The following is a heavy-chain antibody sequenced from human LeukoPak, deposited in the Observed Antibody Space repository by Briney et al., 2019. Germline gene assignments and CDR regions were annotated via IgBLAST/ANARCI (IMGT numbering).Heavy chain of an antibody. CDR2: IYTSGST. CDR1: GGSISSYY. CDR3: AREEGEYDSSGCDY. Sequence: SETLSLTCTVSGGSISSYYGSWIRQPAGKGLEGIGRIYTSGSTNYNPSLKSRVTMSVDTSKNQFSLKLSSVTAADTAVYYCAREEGEYDSSGCDYWGQGTLVTVSS. J-gene: IGHJ4*02. V-gene: IGHV4-4*07. D-gene: IGHD3-22*01.